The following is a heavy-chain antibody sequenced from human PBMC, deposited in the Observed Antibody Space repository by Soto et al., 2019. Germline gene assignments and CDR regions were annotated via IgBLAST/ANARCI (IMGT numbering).Heavy chain of an antibody. Sequence: SSETLSLTCAVSGDSISSSGCRTWVRHPPGNGLEWIGEILPNGGTNYNPSFRSRVTISVDKFKDNFSLGLNSVTAADTAVYYCASGYHGVTGTSDYWGQGTLVTVSS. J-gene: IGHJ4*02. CDR1: GDSISSSGC. D-gene: IGHD1-20*01. CDR2: ILPNGGT. CDR3: ASGYHGVTGTSDY. V-gene: IGHV4-4*02.